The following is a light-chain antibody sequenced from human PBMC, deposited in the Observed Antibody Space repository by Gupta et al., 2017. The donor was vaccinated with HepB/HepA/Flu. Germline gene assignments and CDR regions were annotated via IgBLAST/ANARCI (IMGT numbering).Light chain of an antibody. CDR2: DVY. CDR1: SSDVGLYDF. CDR3: NSFTSSSTLV. Sequence: QSALTQPASVSGSPGPSNTISCTGTSSDVGLYDFVSWYQQHPGRAPKLIIYDVYNRPSGISDRFSGSKSGNTASLTISGLQAEDEADYYCNSFTSSSTLVFGGGTKVTVL. V-gene: IGLV2-14*03. J-gene: IGLJ2*01.